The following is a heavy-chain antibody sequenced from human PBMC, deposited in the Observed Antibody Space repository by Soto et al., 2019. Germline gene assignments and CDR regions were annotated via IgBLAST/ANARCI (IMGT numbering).Heavy chain of an antibody. CDR2: IYYSGST. D-gene: IGHD5-12*01. Sequence: QLQLQESGPGLVKPSETLSLTCTVSGGSISSSSYYWGWIRQPPGKGLEWIGSIYYSGSTYYNPSLKSRVPISVDTSKNQFSLKLSSVTAADTAVYYCARHERGYDYPIDYWGQGTLVTVSS. V-gene: IGHV4-39*01. CDR3: ARHERGYDYPIDY. CDR1: GGSISSSSYY. J-gene: IGHJ4*02.